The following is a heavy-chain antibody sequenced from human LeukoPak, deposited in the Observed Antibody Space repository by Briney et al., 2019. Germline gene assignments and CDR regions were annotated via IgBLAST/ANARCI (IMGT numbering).Heavy chain of an antibody. CDR1: GYTFTGYY. CDR2: INPNSGGT. J-gene: IGHJ3*02. Sequence: ASVKVSCKASGYTFTGYYMHWVRPAPGQGLEWMGWINPNSGGTNYAQKFQGRVTMTRDTSISTAYMELSRLRSDDTAVYYCWVVITHDAFDIWGQGTMVTVSS. CDR3: WVVITHDAFDI. V-gene: IGHV1-2*02. D-gene: IGHD3-22*01.